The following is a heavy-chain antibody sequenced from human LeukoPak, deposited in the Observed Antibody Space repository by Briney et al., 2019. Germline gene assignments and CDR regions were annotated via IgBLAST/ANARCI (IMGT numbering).Heavy chain of an antibody. V-gene: IGHV4-59*01. CDR1: GGSISSYY. CDR3: ATRTVAADDFDI. J-gene: IGHJ3*02. CDR2: IYYSGST. D-gene: IGHD6-19*01. Sequence: SETLSLTCTVSGGSISSYYWSWIRQPPGKGLEWIGYIYYSGSTNYNPSLKSRVTISVDTSKNQFSLKLSSVTAADTGVYYCATRTVAADDFDIWGTGIMVTVSS.